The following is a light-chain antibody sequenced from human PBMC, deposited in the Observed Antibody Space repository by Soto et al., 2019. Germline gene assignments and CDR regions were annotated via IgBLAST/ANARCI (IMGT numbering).Light chain of an antibody. CDR3: QQANSFPPWT. J-gene: IGKJ1*01. Sequence: DIQMTQSPSSVSASVGDRVTITCRASQGISSWVAWYQQKPGKAPKLLIYAAYRLQSGVPSRFSGSGSGTDFTLTIRSLQPEDFATYYCQQANSFPPWTFGQGTKVEIK. CDR1: QGISSW. V-gene: IGKV1-12*01. CDR2: AAY.